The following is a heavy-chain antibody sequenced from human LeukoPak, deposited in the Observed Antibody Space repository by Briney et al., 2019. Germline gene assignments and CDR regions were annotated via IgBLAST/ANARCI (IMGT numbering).Heavy chain of an antibody. CDR3: ATDIVGARDY. D-gene: IGHD1-26*01. CDR2: FDPEDGET. CDR1: GYTFTELS. Sequence: ASLKVSCKVSGYTFTELSMQGVRQDPGKGLEWMGGFDPEDGETIYAQKFQGRVTMTEDTSTDTAYMELSSLRSEDTAVYYCATDIVGARDYWGQGTLVTVSS. V-gene: IGHV1-24*01. J-gene: IGHJ4*02.